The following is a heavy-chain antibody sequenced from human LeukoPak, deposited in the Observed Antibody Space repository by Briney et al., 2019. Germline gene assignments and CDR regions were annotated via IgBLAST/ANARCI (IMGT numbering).Heavy chain of an antibody. Sequence: GGSLRLSCVASGFTFSDYAMNWVRQAPGKGLEWVSTFKTKYNQVYYAESVRGRFTISTDNSKNTVYLQMDSLRAEDTALYYCARSVPDYTRFDYWGQGALVTVSS. CDR1: GFTFSDYA. D-gene: IGHD4-11*01. CDR3: ARSVPDYTRFDY. J-gene: IGHJ4*02. V-gene: IGHV3-23*05. CDR2: FKTKYNQV.